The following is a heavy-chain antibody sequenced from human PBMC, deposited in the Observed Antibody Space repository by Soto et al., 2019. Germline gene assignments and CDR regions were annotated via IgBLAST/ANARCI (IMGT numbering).Heavy chain of an antibody. CDR3: ARGMEYNWNPAGWFDP. V-gene: IGHV4-38-2*01. D-gene: IGHD1-20*01. J-gene: IGHJ5*02. CDR1: GYSISSGYY. CDR2: IYYSGST. Sequence: SETLSLTCAVSGYSISSGYYWCWIRQPPGKGLEWIGYIYYSGSTYYNPSLKSRVTISVDTSKNQLSLNLSSVTAADTAVYYCARGMEYNWNPAGWFDPWGQGTLVTVSS.